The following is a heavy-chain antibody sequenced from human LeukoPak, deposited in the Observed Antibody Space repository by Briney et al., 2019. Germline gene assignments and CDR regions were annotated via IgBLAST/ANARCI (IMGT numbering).Heavy chain of an antibody. CDR1: GFTFNSFW. V-gene: IGHV3-74*01. CDR3: ARKGNAFDI. CDR2: INTDGSST. J-gene: IGHJ3*02. Sequence: GRSLRLSCAASGFTFNSFWMHWVRQAPGKGLVWVSRINTDGSSTDYADSVKGRFTISRDNAKNTLYLQMNSLRAEDTAVYYCARKGNAFDIWGQGTMVTVSS. D-gene: IGHD3-10*01.